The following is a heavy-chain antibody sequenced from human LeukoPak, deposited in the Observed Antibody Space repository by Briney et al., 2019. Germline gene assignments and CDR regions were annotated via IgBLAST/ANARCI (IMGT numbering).Heavy chain of an antibody. CDR1: GGTFSSYT. CDR2: IIPILGIA. V-gene: IGHV1-69*02. D-gene: IGHD6-13*01. J-gene: IGHJ4*02. Sequence: ASVKVSCKASGGTFSSYTISWVRQAPGQGLEWMGRIIPILGIANCAQKFQGRVTITADKSTSTAYMELSSLRSEDTAVYYCARGAAAGPSRYPRSTQDVDYWGQGTLVTVSS. CDR3: ARGAAAGPSRYPRSTQDVDY.